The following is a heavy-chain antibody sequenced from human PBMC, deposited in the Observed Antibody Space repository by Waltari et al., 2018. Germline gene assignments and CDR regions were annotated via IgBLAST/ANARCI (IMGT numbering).Heavy chain of an antibody. CDR3: ARVARGGYYTGWFDT. Sequence: QLQLQESGPGLVKPSETLSLPCRVPGGSIRRTRHYRAWIRQPPGKGLEWIGSIYYSGTTYYNLSLKSRVTLSVDTSKNQFSLKLSSVTAADTAMYFCARVARGGYYTGWFDTWGQGALVTVSS. V-gene: IGHV4-39*07. CDR2: IYYSGTT. D-gene: IGHD3-3*01. J-gene: IGHJ5*02. CDR1: GGSIRRTRHY.